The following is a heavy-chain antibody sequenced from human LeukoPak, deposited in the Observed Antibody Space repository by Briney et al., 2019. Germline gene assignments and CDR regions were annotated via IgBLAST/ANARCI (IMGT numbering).Heavy chain of an antibody. J-gene: IGHJ5*02. CDR3: AKPLYNSGWYGGGDS. D-gene: IGHD6-19*01. Sequence: GGSLRLSCAASGFTVSTYDMSWVRQAPGKGPEWVSGFSGSDGSAYYADSVKGRFTISRDNSKNTLYLQMNSLRADDTAIYYCAKPLYNSGWYGGGDSWGQGTLVTVSS. CDR1: GFTVSTYD. CDR2: FSGSDGSA. V-gene: IGHV3-23*01.